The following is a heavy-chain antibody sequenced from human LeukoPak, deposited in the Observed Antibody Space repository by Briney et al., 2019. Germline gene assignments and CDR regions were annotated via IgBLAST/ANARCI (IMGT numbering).Heavy chain of an antibody. CDR3: ARDSGYSGSYYVNSPPIY. Sequence: SVKVSCKASGGTFSSYAISWVRQAPGQGLEWMGGIIPIFGTANYAQKFQGRVTITADESTSTAYMELSSLRSEDTAVYYCARDSGYSGSYYVNSPPIYGGQETLVTVSS. D-gene: IGHD1-26*01. V-gene: IGHV1-69*13. J-gene: IGHJ4*02. CDR2: IIPIFGTA. CDR1: GGTFSSYA.